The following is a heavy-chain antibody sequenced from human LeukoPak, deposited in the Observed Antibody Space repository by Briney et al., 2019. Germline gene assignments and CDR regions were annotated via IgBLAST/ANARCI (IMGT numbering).Heavy chain of an antibody. CDR3: AKDESSGYYWTLFDY. J-gene: IGHJ4*02. V-gene: IGHV3-48*03. D-gene: IGHD3-22*01. CDR2: INSNGRNI. Sequence: PGGSLRLSCAASGFSFSSYEMNWVRQAPGKGLEWISYINSNGRNIDYADSVKGRFTISRDNSKNTLYLQMNSLRAEDTAVYYCAKDESSGYYWTLFDYWGQGTLVTVSS. CDR1: GFSFSSYE.